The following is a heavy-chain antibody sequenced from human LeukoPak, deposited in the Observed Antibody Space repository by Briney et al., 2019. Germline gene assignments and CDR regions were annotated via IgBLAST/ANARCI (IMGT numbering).Heavy chain of an antibody. J-gene: IGHJ6*04. V-gene: IGHV1-18*04. CDR1: SFTFTSYG. Sequence: ASVKVSCKASSFTFTSYGISWVRQAPGQGLEWMGWISACNGNTNYAQKLQGRVTMTTDTSTSTAYMELRSLRSDDTAVYYCAGGLRYFDWQTDYYYGMDVWGKGTMVTVSS. CDR3: AGGLRYFDWQTDYYYGMDV. CDR2: ISACNGNT. D-gene: IGHD3-9*01.